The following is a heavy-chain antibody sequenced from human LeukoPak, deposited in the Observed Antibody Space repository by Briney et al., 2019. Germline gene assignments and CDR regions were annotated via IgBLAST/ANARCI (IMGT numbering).Heavy chain of an antibody. V-gene: IGHV3-23*01. CDR2: ISAGGGST. J-gene: IGHJ5*02. CDR1: GFTLSTYA. CDR3: AKSPRSAADNWFDP. Sequence: GGSLRLSCADSGFTLSTYAMNWVRQAPGKGLEWVSGISAGGGSTYYADSVKGRFTISRDNSKNTLYLQMNSLTVEGTAVYYCAKSPRSAADNWFDPWGQGTLVTVSS. D-gene: IGHD6-13*01.